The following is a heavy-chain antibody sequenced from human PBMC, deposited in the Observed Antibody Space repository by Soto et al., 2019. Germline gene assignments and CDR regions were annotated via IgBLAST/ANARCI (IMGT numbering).Heavy chain of an antibody. CDR1: GFSFSNTW. Sequence: EVQLVESGGGLVRPGGSLRLSCAASGFSFSNTWMNWVRQAPGKGLEWVGRIKTKTDRGTPLYAAPVRGRFTISRDDSTSTLYLQMISLSAEDTAVYYCTTVRNGWALYFGNWGQGTLVTVSS. D-gene: IGHD1-1*01. V-gene: IGHV3-15*01. CDR3: TTVRNGWALYFGN. CDR2: IKTKTDRGTP. J-gene: IGHJ4*02.